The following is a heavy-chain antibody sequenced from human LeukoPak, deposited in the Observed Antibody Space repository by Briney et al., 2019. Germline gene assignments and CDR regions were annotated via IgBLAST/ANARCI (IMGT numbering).Heavy chain of an antibody. J-gene: IGHJ4*02. D-gene: IGHD3-22*01. CDR1: GFTFSSYG. CDR3: ARDGAFYDSSGYYYTLGYFDH. CDR2: INSDGSST. Sequence: GGSLRLSCAASGFTFSSYGMHWVRQAPGKGLVWVSRINSDGSSTSYADSVKGRFTISRDNVKNTLYLQMNSLRAEDTAVYYCARDGAFYDSSGYYYTLGYFDHWGQGTLVTVSS. V-gene: IGHV3-74*01.